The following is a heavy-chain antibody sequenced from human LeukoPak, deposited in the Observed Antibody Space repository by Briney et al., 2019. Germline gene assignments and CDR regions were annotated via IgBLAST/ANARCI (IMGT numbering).Heavy chain of an antibody. J-gene: IGHJ4*02. V-gene: IGHV1-69*13. D-gene: IGHD3-22*01. Sequence: SVKVSCKASGGTFSSYAISWARQAPGQGLEWMGGIIPIFGTANYAQKFQGRVTITADESTSTAYMELSSLRSEDTAVYYCARDSSGYYYGLDYWGQGTLVTVSS. CDR3: ARDSSGYYYGLDY. CDR1: GGTFSSYA. CDR2: IIPIFGTA.